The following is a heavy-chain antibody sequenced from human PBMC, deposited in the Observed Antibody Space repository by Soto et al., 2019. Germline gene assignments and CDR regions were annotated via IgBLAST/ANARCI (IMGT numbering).Heavy chain of an antibody. D-gene: IGHD2-21*02. CDR1: GDSISGGADY. CDR3: ARGCGNGDCFFDF. J-gene: IGHJ4*02. V-gene: IGHV4-30-4*01. Sequence: SETLSLTCNVSGDSISGGADYWNWIRQSPGKGLEWIGYIYYTGNTYYNPSLRSRLTISVDRSKNQFSLRLTSVTAADTAVYYCARGCGNGDCFFDFWGQGTLVTVSS. CDR2: IYYTGNT.